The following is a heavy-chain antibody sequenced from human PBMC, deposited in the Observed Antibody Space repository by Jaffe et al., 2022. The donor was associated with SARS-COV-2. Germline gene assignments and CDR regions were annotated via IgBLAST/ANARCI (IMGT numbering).Heavy chain of an antibody. J-gene: IGHJ6*02. D-gene: IGHD3-3*01. V-gene: IGHV4-39*01. CDR3: ARRGSLRFALGYYYGMDV. CDR2: IYYSGST. Sequence: QLQLQESGPGLVKPSETLSLTCTVSGGSISSSSYYWGWIRQPPGKGLEWIGSIYYSGSTYYNPSLKSRVTISVDTSKNQFSLKLSSVTAADTAVYYCARRGSLRFALGYYYGMDVWGQGTTVTVSS. CDR1: GGSISSSSYY.